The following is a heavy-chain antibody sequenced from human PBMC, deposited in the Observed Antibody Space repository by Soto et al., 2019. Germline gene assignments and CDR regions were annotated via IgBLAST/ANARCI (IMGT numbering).Heavy chain of an antibody. CDR3: ARDPDRPGFYDY. CDR1: GYTFTRYV. V-gene: IGHV1-18*01. CDR2: ISAYNGNT. Sequence: ASVKVSCKASGYTFTRYVISWVRQAPGQGLEWMGWISAYNGNTNYAQKLQGRVTMTTDTSTSTAYMELRSLRSDDTAVYYCARDPDRPGFYDYWGQGTLVTVSS. D-gene: IGHD2-2*01. J-gene: IGHJ4*02.